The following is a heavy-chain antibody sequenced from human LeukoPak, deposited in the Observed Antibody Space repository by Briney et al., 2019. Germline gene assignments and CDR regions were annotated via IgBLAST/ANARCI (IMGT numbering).Heavy chain of an antibody. CDR2: IYSSGSA. V-gene: IGHV4-4*09. CDR1: GGSISSYY. CDR3: ARRSSDSSGLWAFDY. J-gene: IGHJ4*02. Sequence: SETLSLTCTVSGGSISSYYWSWIRQPPGKGLEWIGYIYSSGSANYNPSLDSRVTISLDTSKNQFSLKLRSVTAADTAVYYCARRSSDSSGLWAFDYWGQGTLVTVSS. D-gene: IGHD3-22*01.